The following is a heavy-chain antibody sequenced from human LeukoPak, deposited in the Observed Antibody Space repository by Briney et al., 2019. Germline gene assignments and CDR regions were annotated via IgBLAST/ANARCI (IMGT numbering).Heavy chain of an antibody. CDR1: GYSISSGYY. V-gene: IGHV4-38-2*01. J-gene: IGHJ4*02. CDR2: IYHSGST. D-gene: IGHD3-16*02. CDR3: AEGELSSFEY. Sequence: SETLSLTCAVSGYSISSGYYWGWIRQPPGKGLEWIGSIYHSGSTYYNPSLKSRVTISVDTSKNQFSLKLSSVTAADTAVYYCAEGELSSFEYWGQGTLATVSS.